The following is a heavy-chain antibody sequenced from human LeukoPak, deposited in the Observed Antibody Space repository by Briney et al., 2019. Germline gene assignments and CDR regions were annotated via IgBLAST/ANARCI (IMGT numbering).Heavy chain of an antibody. CDR3: ATELKRLYYYGSGSYYAFDI. CDR1: GYTFTGYY. Sequence: GASVKVSCKASGYTFTGYYMRWVRQAPGQGLEWMGCLNPNTGGTNYAQRFQGRVTMTRDTSISTAYMELSSLRSEDTAVYYCATELKRLYYYGSGSYYAFDIWGQGTMVTVSS. D-gene: IGHD3-10*01. J-gene: IGHJ3*02. CDR2: LNPNTGGT. V-gene: IGHV1-2*02.